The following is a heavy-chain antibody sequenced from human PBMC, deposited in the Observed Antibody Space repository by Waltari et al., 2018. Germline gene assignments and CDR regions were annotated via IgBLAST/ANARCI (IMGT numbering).Heavy chain of an antibody. J-gene: IGHJ4*01. CDR3: AREISGSYEEKFDY. CDR1: GFTFSSYA. V-gene: IGHV3-30*07. D-gene: IGHD1-26*01. Sequence: QVQLVESGGGVVQPGRSLRLSCAASGFTFSSYAMHWVRQAPGKGLEWVAVISYDGSNKYYADSVMGRFTISRDNAKNSLFLQMNSLRAEDTAVYYCAREISGSYEEKFDYWGHGTLVTVSS. CDR2: ISYDGSNK.